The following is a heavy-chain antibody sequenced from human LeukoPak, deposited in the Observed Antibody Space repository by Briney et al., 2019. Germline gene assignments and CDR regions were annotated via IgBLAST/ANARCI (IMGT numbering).Heavy chain of an antibody. CDR1: GYTFTSYD. J-gene: IGHJ5*02. CDR2: MNPNSGNT. V-gene: IGHV1-8*01. D-gene: IGHD1-1*01. Sequence: ASVKVSCKASGYTFTSYDINWVRQATGQGLGWMGWMNPNSGNTGYAQKFQGRVTMTRNTSISTAYMELSSLRSEDTAVYYCARGYNWADWFDPWGQGTLVTVSS. CDR3: ARGYNWADWFDP.